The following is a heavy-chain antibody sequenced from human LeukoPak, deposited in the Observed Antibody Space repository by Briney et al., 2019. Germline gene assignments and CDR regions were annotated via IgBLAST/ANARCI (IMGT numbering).Heavy chain of an antibody. CDR2: VHYSGST. D-gene: IGHD2-21*02. CDR3: ASLAYCGGDCYSWETLNI. CDR1: GYSISRGFY. V-gene: IGHV4-38-2*02. J-gene: IGHJ3*02. Sequence: SETLSLTCSVSGYSISRGFYWGWIRQPPGKGPEWIGNVHYSGSTYYNSSLKSRVTISVDTSNNQFSLRLSSVTAADTAVYYCASLAYCGGDCYSWETLNIWGQGTMVSVSS.